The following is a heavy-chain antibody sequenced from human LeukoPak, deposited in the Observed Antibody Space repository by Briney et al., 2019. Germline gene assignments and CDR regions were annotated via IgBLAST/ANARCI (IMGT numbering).Heavy chain of an antibody. D-gene: IGHD3-22*01. V-gene: IGHV3-30*02. CDR3: ARDLRDSSSYYYS. Sequence: GGSLRLSCATSGFTFSSYGMNWVRQAPGKGLEWVAFVRYDGSNRYYADSVKGRFTISRDNSKNTVYLQMNSLRAEDTAVYYCARDLRDSSSYYYSWGQGTLVTVSS. CDR1: GFTFSSYG. CDR2: VRYDGSNR. J-gene: IGHJ4*02.